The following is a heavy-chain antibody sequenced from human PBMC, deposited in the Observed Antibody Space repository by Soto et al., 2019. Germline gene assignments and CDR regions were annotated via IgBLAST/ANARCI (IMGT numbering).Heavy chain of an antibody. CDR1: GDSVSRNTAA. CDR2: TYYRSKWYN. Sequence: PSQTLSLTCAISGDSVSRNTAAWNWIRQSPSRGLEWLGRTYYRSKWYNDYAVSVKSRITINPDTSKNQFSLQLNSVIPEDTAVYYCARDIAGNFPPYQHGMDFWGQGTTVTVPS. V-gene: IGHV6-1*01. CDR3: ARDIAGNFPPYQHGMDF. D-gene: IGHD1-7*01. J-gene: IGHJ6*02.